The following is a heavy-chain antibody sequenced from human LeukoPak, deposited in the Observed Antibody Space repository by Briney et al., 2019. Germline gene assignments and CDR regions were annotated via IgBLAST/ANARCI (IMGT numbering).Heavy chain of an antibody. V-gene: IGHV4-59*08. J-gene: IGHJ5*02. D-gene: IGHD3-16*01. CDR3: AKQPGGNQLHFDP. Sequence: SETLSLTCTVSGDPISGYYWSWIRQSPGRGLEWIGYLFYSGDTKLNPSLKSRVTMSLDTSKNQFYLNLTSVTAADTAVYYCAKQPGGNQLHFDPWGQGTLV. CDR2: LFYSGDT. CDR1: GDPISGYY.